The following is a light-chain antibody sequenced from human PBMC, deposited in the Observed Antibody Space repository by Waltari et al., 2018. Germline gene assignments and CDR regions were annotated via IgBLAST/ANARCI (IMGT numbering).Light chain of an antibody. CDR1: GSDVGISNV. CDR2: EAY. CDR3: CTYSGSSTWV. Sequence: QSALAQPASVSGSPGQSVTISCTGAGSDVGISNVVSWYQQHPGKAPKLMIYEAYKRPSGVSNRVFGSKSGNTASLTTSGLQTDDEAEYYCCTYSGSSTWVFGGGTKLTVL. J-gene: IGLJ3*02. V-gene: IGLV2-23*01.